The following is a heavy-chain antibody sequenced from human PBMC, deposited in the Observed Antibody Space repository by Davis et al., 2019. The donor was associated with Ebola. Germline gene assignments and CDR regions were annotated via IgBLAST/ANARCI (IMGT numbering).Heavy chain of an antibody. CDR1: GGSFSGYY. V-gene: IGHV4-34*01. D-gene: IGHD2-2*01. CDR3: ASRGYCSSTSCYFSRVLYYFDY. CDR2: INHSGST. J-gene: IGHJ4*02. Sequence: PSETLSLTCAVYGGSFSGYYWSWIRQPPGKGLEWIGEINHSGSTNYNPSLKSRVTISVDTSKNQFSLKLSSVTAADTAVYYCASRGYCSSTSCYFSRVLYYFDYWGQGTLVTVSS.